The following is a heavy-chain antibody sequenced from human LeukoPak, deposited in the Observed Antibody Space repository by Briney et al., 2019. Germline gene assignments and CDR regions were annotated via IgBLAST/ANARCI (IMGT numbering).Heavy chain of an antibody. D-gene: IGHD4/OR15-4a*01. J-gene: IGHJ2*01. Sequence: SEALSLTCNVSGGSISTYYWSWIRQPPGKGLEWIAYIHYSGSTNYNPSLRSRVTISVDTSKNQFSLKLSSVTAADTAVYYCARGLTSSDWYFDLWGRGTLVTVFS. CDR2: IHYSGST. CDR1: GGSISTYY. CDR3: ARGLTSSDWYFDL. V-gene: IGHV4-59*01.